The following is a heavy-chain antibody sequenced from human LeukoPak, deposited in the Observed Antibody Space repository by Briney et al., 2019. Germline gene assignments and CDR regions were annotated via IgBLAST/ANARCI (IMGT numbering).Heavy chain of an antibody. CDR2: MNPKSGTR. V-gene: IGHV1-8*01. Sequence: ASVKVSCKASGHTFNHYDVNWVRQAPGQGLEWMGWMNPKSGTRVYAQKFQGRVTMTSDSYINTAYMEPTSLTSGDTAVYYCAKGLRSDFWGQGTLVIVSS. J-gene: IGHJ4*02. D-gene: IGHD3-16*02. CDR3: AKGLRSDF. CDR1: GHTFNHYD.